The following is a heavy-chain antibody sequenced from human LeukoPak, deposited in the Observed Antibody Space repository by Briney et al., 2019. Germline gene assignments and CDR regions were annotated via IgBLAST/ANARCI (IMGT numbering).Heavy chain of an antibody. J-gene: IGHJ1*01. Sequence: PGGSLRLSCAASGFTFSSYWMHWVRQAPGKGLEWVSRMNSDGGATNYADSVKGRFTTSRDNAKNTLWLQMNSLRAEDTAVYYCMRVGKCGGDCYWTDGYFQHWGQGTLVTVSS. D-gene: IGHD2-21*02. V-gene: IGHV3-74*01. CDR2: MNSDGGAT. CDR3: MRVGKCGGDCYWTDGYFQH. CDR1: GFTFSSYW.